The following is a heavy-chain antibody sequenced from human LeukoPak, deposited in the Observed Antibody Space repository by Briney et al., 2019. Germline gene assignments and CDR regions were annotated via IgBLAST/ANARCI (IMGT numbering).Heavy chain of an antibody. CDR3: AKEARVESSTWYFDY. CDR1: GFTFNNYA. CDR2: LSGSGDAT. D-gene: IGHD5-24*01. V-gene: IGHV3-23*01. Sequence: GGSLRLSCAASGFTFNNYAMSWVRQAPGKGLEWVSALSGSGDATYYADSVKGRFTISRDNSKNTLYLQMNSLRAEDAAVYYCAKEARVESSTWYFDYWGPGTLVTVSS. J-gene: IGHJ4*02.